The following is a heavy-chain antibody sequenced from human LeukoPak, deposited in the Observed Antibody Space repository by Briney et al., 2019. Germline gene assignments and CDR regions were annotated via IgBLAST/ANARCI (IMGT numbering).Heavy chain of an antibody. Sequence: GGSLRLSCAASGFIFSQYSMNWVRQAPGKGLEWVSHIRSSSETFYADSVKGRFTISRDNARNSLYLQMNNLGGEDTAIYYCARDAGNSGYGCDLWGQGTLVTVSS. J-gene: IGHJ5*02. D-gene: IGHD5-12*01. V-gene: IGHV3-48*01. CDR1: GFIFSQYS. CDR2: IRSSSET. CDR3: ARDAGNSGYGCDL.